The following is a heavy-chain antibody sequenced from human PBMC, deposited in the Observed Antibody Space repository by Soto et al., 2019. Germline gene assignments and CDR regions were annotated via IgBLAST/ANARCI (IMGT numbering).Heavy chain of an antibody. V-gene: IGHV3-11*01. CDR1: GFTFSDYY. Sequence: GGSLRLSCAASGFTFSDYYMSWIRQAPGKGLEWVSYISSSGNTIYYADSVKGRFTISRDNAKNSLYLQMNSLRAEDTAVYYCARDWGSGWYDGDAFDIWGQGTMVTVSS. CDR2: ISSSGNTI. CDR3: ARDWGSGWYDGDAFDI. J-gene: IGHJ3*02. D-gene: IGHD6-19*01.